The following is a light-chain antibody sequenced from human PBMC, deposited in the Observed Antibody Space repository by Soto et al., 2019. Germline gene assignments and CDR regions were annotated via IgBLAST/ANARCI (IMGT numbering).Light chain of an antibody. J-gene: IGKJ3*01. Sequence: DIVMTQSPLSLLVTPGEPASISCRSSQSLLHGTGYNYLDWYLQKPGQSPHLLIQLGSMRASGVPDRFSGSRSGTDFTLKISRVEAEDVVLYYCMHVLQTPVTFGPGTKVEI. CDR2: LGS. CDR3: MHVLQTPVT. CDR1: QSLLHGTGYNY. V-gene: IGKV2-28*01.